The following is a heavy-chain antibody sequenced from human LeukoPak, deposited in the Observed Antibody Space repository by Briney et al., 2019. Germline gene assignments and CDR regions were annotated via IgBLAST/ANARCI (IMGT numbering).Heavy chain of an antibody. CDR1: GFTFSSYG. J-gene: IGHJ4*02. CDR2: ISGSGSGT. D-gene: IGHD3-9*01. V-gene: IGHV3-23*01. CDR3: AKVSESNYDILTGYYTPYYFDY. Sequence: PGGSLRLSCAASGFTFSSYGMSWVRQAPGKGLEWVSGISGSGSGTYYADSVKGRFTISRDNSKNTLHLQMNSLRADDTAVYYCAKVSESNYDILTGYYTPYYFDYWGQGTLVTVSS.